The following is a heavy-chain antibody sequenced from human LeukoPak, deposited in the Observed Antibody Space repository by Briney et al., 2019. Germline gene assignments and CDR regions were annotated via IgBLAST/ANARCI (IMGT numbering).Heavy chain of an antibody. D-gene: IGHD6-19*01. CDR3: ARTHYSSGWYTGLSYFDY. V-gene: IGHV3-30-3*01. Sequence: PGRSLRLSCAASGFTFSSYAMHWVRQAPGKGLEWVAVISYDGSNKYYADSVKGRFTISRDNSKNTLYLQMNSLRAEDTAVYYCARTHYSSGWYTGLSYFDYWGQGTLVTVSS. CDR1: GFTFSSYA. CDR2: ISYDGSNK. J-gene: IGHJ4*02.